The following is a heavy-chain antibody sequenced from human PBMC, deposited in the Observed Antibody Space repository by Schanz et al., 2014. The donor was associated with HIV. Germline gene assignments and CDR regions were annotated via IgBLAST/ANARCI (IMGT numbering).Heavy chain of an antibody. J-gene: IGHJ4*02. V-gene: IGHV3-21*06. D-gene: IGHD3-16*01. CDR2: ISSGGDYI. Sequence: EVHLLESGGGLVQPGGSLRLSCAASGFTFSSYSMSWVRQAPGKALGWVSSISSGGDYIYHADSVRGRFTISRDNAKNSLYLQMDSLRGEDTAVYYCVRGGKMVTFGGVVTPFDHWGQGSLVTVSS. CDR3: VRGGKMVTFGGVVTPFDH. CDR1: GFTFSSYS.